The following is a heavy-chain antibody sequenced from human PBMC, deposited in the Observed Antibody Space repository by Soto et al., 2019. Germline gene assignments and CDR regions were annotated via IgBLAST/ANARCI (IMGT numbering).Heavy chain of an antibody. CDR2: INSKTDGGTT. CDR3: TRRYNWNDRDAFDV. J-gene: IGHJ3*01. V-gene: IGHV3-15*01. D-gene: IGHD1-1*01. CDR1: GFTFSNAW. Sequence: PGGSLRLSCAASGFTFSNAWMSWVRQAPEKGLEWVSRINSKTDGGTTDYAAPVKGRFTISRDDSKNTLYLQMNSLKTEDTAVYYCTRRYNWNDRDAFDVWGQGTMVTVSS.